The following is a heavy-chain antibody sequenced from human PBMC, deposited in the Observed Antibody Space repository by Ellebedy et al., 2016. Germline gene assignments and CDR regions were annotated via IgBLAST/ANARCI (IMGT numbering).Heavy chain of an antibody. CDR3: ARGRYCSSTSCQNYYFYYGMDV. Sequence: ASVKVSCKASGHNLITYYMHWVRQAPGQGLEWMGTINPSGGGTSYAQKFQGRVTMTRDTSTSTVYMELSSRRSEDTAVYYCARGRYCSSTSCQNYYFYYGMDVWGQGTTVTVSS. D-gene: IGHD2-2*01. CDR1: GHNLITYY. V-gene: IGHV1-46*01. J-gene: IGHJ6*02. CDR2: INPSGGGT.